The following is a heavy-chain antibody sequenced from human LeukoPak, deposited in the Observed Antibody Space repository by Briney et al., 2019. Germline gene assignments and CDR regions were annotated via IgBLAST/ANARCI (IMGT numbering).Heavy chain of an antibody. J-gene: IGHJ4*02. Sequence: GGSLRLSCAASGFTFSSYTMNWVRQAPGKGLEWVSSISSSSSYIYYADSVKGRFTISRDNAKNSLYLQMNSLRAEDTAVYYCATSGWSNFDYWGQGTLVTVSS. D-gene: IGHD6-19*01. CDR1: GFTFSSYT. CDR2: ISSSSSYI. V-gene: IGHV3-21*01. CDR3: ATSGWSNFDY.